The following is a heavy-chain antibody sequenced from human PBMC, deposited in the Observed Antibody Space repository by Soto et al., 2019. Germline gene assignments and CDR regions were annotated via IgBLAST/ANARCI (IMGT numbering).Heavy chain of an antibody. Sequence: GGSLRLSCAASGFTFSSHGMHWVRQAPGKGLEWVAVISYDGSNKYYADSVKGRFTISRDNSKNTLYLQMNSLRAEDTAVYYCAKFYRLWLVGVSYFDYWGQGTLVTVYS. D-gene: IGHD6-19*01. J-gene: IGHJ4*02. CDR3: AKFYRLWLVGVSYFDY. CDR2: ISYDGSNK. CDR1: GFTFSSHG. V-gene: IGHV3-30*18.